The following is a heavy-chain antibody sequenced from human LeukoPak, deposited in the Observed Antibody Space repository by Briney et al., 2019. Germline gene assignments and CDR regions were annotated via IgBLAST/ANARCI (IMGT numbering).Heavy chain of an antibody. D-gene: IGHD3-22*01. CDR2: ISAYNGNT. J-gene: IGHJ4*02. CDR3: ARASGNNYYDSSGCDY. V-gene: IGHV1-18*01. Sequence: GASVKVSCKASGYTFTSYGISWVRQAPGQGLEWMGWISAYNGNTNYAQKLQGRVTMTTDTSTSTAYMELRSLRSDDTAVYYSARASGNNYYDSSGCDYWGQGTLVTVSS. CDR1: GYTFTSYG.